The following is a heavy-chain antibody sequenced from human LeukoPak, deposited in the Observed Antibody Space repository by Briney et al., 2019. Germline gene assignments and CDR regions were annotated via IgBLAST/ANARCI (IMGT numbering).Heavy chain of an antibody. Sequence: ASVKVSCKASGYTFTGYYFHWVRQAPGQGFEWMGWINPNTAGTNYAQKFLGGVTLTWDTSISTAYMELNRLTSDDTAVYYCATSAGDYRAGHYYYMGVWGKGTSVTVSS. CDR3: ATSAGDYRAGHYYYMGV. D-gene: IGHD4-11*01. J-gene: IGHJ6*03. V-gene: IGHV1-2*02. CDR2: INPNTAGT. CDR1: GYTFTGYY.